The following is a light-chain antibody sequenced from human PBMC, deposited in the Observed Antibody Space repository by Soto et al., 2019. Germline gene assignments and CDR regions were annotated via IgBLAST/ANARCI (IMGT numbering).Light chain of an antibody. J-gene: IGKJ1*01. CDR1: QRVSSY. Sequence: EIVLTKSPATLSLSPGERATLSCRASQRVSSYLARYQQKPGQAPRLLIYDASTRATGIPARLSGRGSGTDLTLTIPSMEPEAFAVYYFQHRRKWPPTFGQGAKVEIK. CDR3: QHRRKWPPT. CDR2: DAS. V-gene: IGKV3-11*01.